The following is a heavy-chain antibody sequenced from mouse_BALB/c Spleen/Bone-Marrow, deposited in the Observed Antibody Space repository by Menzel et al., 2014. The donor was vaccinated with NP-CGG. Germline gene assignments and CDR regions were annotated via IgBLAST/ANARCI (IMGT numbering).Heavy chain of an antibody. CDR1: RYAFTNYW. CDR2: INPGSGGV. Sequence: QVQLQQSGAELVRPGTSVKVSCKASRYAFTNYWIEWVKQRPGQGLEWIGVINPGSGGVNYNEKFKGKATLTADKSSSTAYIQLRSLTSDDSAVYFCSREITRYAVDYWGQGTSVTVSS. J-gene: IGHJ4*01. CDR3: SREITRYAVDY. V-gene: IGHV1-54*01. D-gene: IGHD2-4*01.